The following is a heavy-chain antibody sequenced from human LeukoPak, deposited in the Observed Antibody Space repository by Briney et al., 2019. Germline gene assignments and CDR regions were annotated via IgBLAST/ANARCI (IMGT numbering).Heavy chain of an antibody. CDR1: GYTFTSYG. V-gene: IGHV1-18*01. Sequence: GASVKVSCKASGYTFTSYGISWVRQAPGQGLEWMGWISAYNGNTNYAQKLQGRVTMTTDTSTSTAYMELRSLRSDDTAVYYCAALSYYYGSGSLAILDYWGQGTLVTVSS. J-gene: IGHJ4*02. CDR2: ISAYNGNT. CDR3: AALSYYYGSGSLAILDY. D-gene: IGHD3-10*01.